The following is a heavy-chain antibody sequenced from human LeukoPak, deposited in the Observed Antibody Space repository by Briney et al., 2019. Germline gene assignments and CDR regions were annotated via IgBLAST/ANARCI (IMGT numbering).Heavy chain of an antibody. J-gene: IGHJ6*02. CDR1: GGSISRYY. V-gene: IGHV4-59*08. D-gene: IGHD1-26*01. Sequence: SETLSLTCTGSGGSISRYYWSWIRQPPGKGLEWIGYIYYSGSTNYNPSLKSRVTISVDTSKNQFSLKLSSVTAADTAVYYCARQGDPSGSYYRYYYGMDVWGQGTTVTVSS. CDR2: IYYSGST. CDR3: ARQGDPSGSYYRYYYGMDV.